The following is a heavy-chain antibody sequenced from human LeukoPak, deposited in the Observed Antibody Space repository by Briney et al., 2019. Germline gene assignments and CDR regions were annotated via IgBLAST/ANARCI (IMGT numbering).Heavy chain of an antibody. CDR3: ARDSPSYYGSGSPLDY. CDR2: INPSGGST. D-gene: IGHD3-10*01. J-gene: IGHJ4*02. Sequence: ASVKVSCEASGYTFTSYYMHWVRQAPGQGLEWMGIINPSGGSTSYAQKFQGRVTMTRDTSTSTVYMELSSLRSEDTAVYYCARDSPSYYGSGSPLDYWGQGTLVTVSS. CDR1: GYTFTSYY. V-gene: IGHV1-46*01.